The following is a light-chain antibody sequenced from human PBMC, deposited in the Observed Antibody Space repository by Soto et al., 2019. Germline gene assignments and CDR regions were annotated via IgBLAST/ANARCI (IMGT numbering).Light chain of an antibody. CDR1: QSISSY. J-gene: IGKJ5*01. V-gene: IGKV1-39*01. CDR2: AAS. CDR3: QQSYSTSGYT. Sequence: DIQMTPAPSSLSASVGDRVTITCRASQSISSYLNWYQQKPGKAPKLLIYAASSLQSGVPSRFSGSGSGTDFTLTISSLQPEDFATYYCQQSYSTSGYTFGQGTRLEIK.